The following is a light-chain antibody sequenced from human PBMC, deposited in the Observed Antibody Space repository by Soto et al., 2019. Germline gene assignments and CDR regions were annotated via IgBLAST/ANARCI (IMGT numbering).Light chain of an antibody. J-gene: IGKJ5*01. Sequence: EILLTRSPGTLCVSRGERGTRSCRASQSVSSNLAWYQQKPGQATRIIIYDASNRATGIPARFSGSGSGTDFTLTISSLEPQDFAVYYCQQRSNWPPITFGQGTRLEIK. CDR1: QSVSSN. CDR2: DAS. V-gene: IGKV3-11*01. CDR3: QQRSNWPPIT.